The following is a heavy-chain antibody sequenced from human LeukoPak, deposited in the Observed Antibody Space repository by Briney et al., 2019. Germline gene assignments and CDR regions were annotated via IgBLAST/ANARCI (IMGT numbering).Heavy chain of an antibody. CDR1: GFTFSSYA. D-gene: IGHD2-15*01. CDR2: TLHDGSNK. V-gene: IGHV3-30-3*01. CDR3: AKARGFCSGGSCYNPFDP. J-gene: IGHJ5*02. Sequence: GRSLRLSCAASGFTFSSYAMHWVRQAPGKGLEWVGATLHDGSNKYYADSVKGRFTISRDNSKNTLYLQMNSLRAEDTAVYYCAKARGFCSGGSCYNPFDPWGQGTLVTVSS.